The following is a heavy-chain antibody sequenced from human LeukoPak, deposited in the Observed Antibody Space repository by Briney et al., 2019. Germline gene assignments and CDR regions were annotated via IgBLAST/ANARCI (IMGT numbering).Heavy chain of an antibody. D-gene: IGHD2-21*01. Sequence: GGSLRLSCAASGFTFSSYAMHWVRQAPGKGLEWVAVISYDGSNKYYADSVKGRFTISRDNSKNTLYLQMNSLRAEDTAVYYCAMWPAPYWGDNYMDVWGKGTTVTVSS. CDR2: ISYDGSNK. J-gene: IGHJ6*03. V-gene: IGHV3-30*04. CDR3: AMWPAPYWGDNYMDV. CDR1: GFTFSSYA.